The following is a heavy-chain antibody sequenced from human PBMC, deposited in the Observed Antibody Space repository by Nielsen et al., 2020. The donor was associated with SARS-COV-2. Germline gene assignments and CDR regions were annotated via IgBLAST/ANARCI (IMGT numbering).Heavy chain of an antibody. D-gene: IGHD3/OR15-3a*01. CDR3: ARARATIFGLVMSYGMDV. Sequence: SVKVSCKASGYTFTDYYIHWVRQAPGQGLEWMGRINPHSGGTNYAQKFQGTVTMTRDASISTVYMELTSDDTAVYYCARARATIFGLVMSYGMDVWGQGTTVAVSS. CDR2: INPHSGGT. CDR1: GYTFTDYY. V-gene: IGHV1-2*06. J-gene: IGHJ6*02.